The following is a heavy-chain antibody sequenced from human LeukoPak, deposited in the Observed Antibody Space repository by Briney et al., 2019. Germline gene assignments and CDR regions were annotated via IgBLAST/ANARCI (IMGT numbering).Heavy chain of an antibody. CDR1: GFTFSSYV. J-gene: IGHJ4*02. CDR3: AKDASGSYLVLGDFDY. Sequence: GGSVRLSCEASGFTFSSYVMSWVRQAPGKGLEWVGAISGSGGNTYYADSVKGRFTISRDNSKNTLYLQMNSLRAEDTAVYYCAKDASGSYLVLGDFDYWGQGPLVTVST. V-gene: IGHV3-23*01. D-gene: IGHD1-26*01. CDR2: ISGSGGNT.